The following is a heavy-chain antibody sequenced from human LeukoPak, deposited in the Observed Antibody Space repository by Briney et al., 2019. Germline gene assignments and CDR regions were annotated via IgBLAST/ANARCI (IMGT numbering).Heavy chain of an antibody. D-gene: IGHD2-15*01. CDR2: IYYSGST. Sequence: NPSETLSLTCTVSGGSISSYYWSWIRQPPGKGLEWIGYIYYSGSTNYNPSLKSRVTISVDTSKSQFSLKLSSVTAADTAVYYCAREWDGRYCSGGSCPSGFDYWGQGTLVTVSS. CDR3: AREWDGRYCSGGSCPSGFDY. J-gene: IGHJ4*02. CDR1: GGSISSYY. V-gene: IGHV4-59*01.